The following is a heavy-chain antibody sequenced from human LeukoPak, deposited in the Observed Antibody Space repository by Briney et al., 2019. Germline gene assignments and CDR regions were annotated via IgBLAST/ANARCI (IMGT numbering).Heavy chain of an antibody. Sequence: GGTLRLSRAASGFTLSSYAMSWVPDAPGKGLEWVSAISGSGGSTYYADSAKGRFTISRDNSKNTLYLQMNSLTAEDTAVYYCAKPNWGYCSGGSCYSFDIWGQGTMVTVSS. D-gene: IGHD2-15*01. CDR2: ISGSGGST. CDR3: AKPNWGYCSGGSCYSFDI. J-gene: IGHJ3*02. V-gene: IGHV3-23*01. CDR1: GFTLSSYA.